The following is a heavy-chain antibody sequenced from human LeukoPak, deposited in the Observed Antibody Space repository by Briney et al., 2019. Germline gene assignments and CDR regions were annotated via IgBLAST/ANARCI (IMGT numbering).Heavy chain of an antibody. CDR3: ARSRGTSLVTRFDY. D-gene: IGHD5-18*01. V-gene: IGHV4-4*07. Sequence: PSETLSLTSTVSGGSISNYYWSWIRQPAGKGLEWIGRINTSGSTDYNPSLKSRVTMSVDTAKNQLSLNLSSLPAADPAVYYCARSRGTSLVTRFDYRGQATLVTVSS. CDR2: INTSGST. CDR1: GGSISNYY. J-gene: IGHJ4*02.